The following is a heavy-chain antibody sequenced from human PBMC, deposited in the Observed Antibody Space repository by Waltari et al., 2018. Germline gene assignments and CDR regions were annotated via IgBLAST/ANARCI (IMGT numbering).Heavy chain of an antibody. V-gene: IGHV3-23*01. CDR1: GIIFNNFA. J-gene: IGHJ4*02. D-gene: IGHD1-20*01. CDR2: IIVSDDT. CDR3: ATPFYNWDDPLHS. Sequence: EVQLLESGGGLVQPGGSLRLSCAASGIIFNNFAINWVRLTPGTGLDWVSAIIVSDDTHYADSVKGRFTVSRDTSKNTVYLQMNDLRAEDTAIYYCATPFYNWDDPLHSWGQGTLVAVYS.